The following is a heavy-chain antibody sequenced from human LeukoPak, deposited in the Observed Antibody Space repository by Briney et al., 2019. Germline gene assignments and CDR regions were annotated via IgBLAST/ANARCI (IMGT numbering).Heavy chain of an antibody. CDR3: ARDALGGSYGDFDY. J-gene: IGHJ4*02. CDR2: IIPIFGTA. V-gene: IGHV1-69*06. CDR1: GGTFSSYA. D-gene: IGHD5-18*01. Sequence: ASVKVSCKASGGTFSSYAISWVRQAPGQGLEWMGGIIPIFGTANYAQKFQGRVTITADKSTSTAYMELSSLRSEDTAVYYCARDALGGSYGDFDYWGQGTLVTVSS.